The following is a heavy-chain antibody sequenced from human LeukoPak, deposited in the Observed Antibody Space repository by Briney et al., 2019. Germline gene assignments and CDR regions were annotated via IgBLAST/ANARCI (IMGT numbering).Heavy chain of an antibody. D-gene: IGHD1-26*01. Sequence: PGGSLRLSCAAAGLSFISYWMHWVRPAPGKWLVWVSRINIDARSTSYADSVKGRFTFSRANAKNPLTLPMKTLRTEETIVYLCVNSGSYYWGQGTLGTVSS. CDR1: GLSFISYW. CDR2: INIDARST. J-gene: IGHJ4*02. CDR3: VNSGSYY. V-gene: IGHV3-74*01.